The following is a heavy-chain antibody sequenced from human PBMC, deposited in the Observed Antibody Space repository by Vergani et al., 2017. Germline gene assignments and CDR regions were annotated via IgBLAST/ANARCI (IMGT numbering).Heavy chain of an antibody. V-gene: IGHV3-33*01. CDR2: IWYDGSNK. Sequence: QVQLVESGGGVVQPGRSLRLSCAASGFTFSSYGMHWVRQAPGTGLEWVAVIWYDGSNKYYADSVKGRFTISRDNSKNTLYLQMNSLRAEDTAVYYCARDLFPYYYGSGSAFGGYDYWGQGTLVTVSS. D-gene: IGHD3-10*01. CDR1: GFTFSSYG. CDR3: ARDLFPYYYGSGSAFGGYDY. J-gene: IGHJ4*02.